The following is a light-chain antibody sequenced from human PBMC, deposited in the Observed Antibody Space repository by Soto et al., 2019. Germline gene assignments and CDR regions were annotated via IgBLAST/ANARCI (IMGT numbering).Light chain of an antibody. Sequence: EGALTQSPGTLYLSPGERATLSCRASQSVAANYLAWYQQKRRQAPRLLIYGASSRATGIPDRFSGSGSGTDFTLTISILEPEDFSVYYCHQYGTAPLSFGPGTKVDIK. CDR1: QSVAANY. CDR3: HQYGTAPLS. V-gene: IGKV3-20*01. J-gene: IGKJ3*01. CDR2: GAS.